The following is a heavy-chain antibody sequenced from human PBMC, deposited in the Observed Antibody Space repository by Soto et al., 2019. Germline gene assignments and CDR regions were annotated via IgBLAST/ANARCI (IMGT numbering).Heavy chain of an antibody. Sequence: SQTLSLTCAITGDSVSSNSAGWSWVRQSPSRGLEWLGRTYYRSKWYYEYAVSVRGRITINPDTSKNQYSLQLNSVTPEDTAVYFCSRGEQYSGRIFDYWGQGTLVTVSS. V-gene: IGHV6-1*01. J-gene: IGHJ4*01. CDR2: TYYRSKWYY. CDR3: SRGEQYSGRIFDY. CDR1: GDSVSSNSAG. D-gene: IGHD1-26*01.